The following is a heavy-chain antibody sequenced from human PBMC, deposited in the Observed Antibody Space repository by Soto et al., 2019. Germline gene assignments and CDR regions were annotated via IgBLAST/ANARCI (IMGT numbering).Heavy chain of an antibody. D-gene: IGHD1-1*01. CDR2: INHSGST. J-gene: IGHJ6*02. Sequence: SETLSLTCAVYGGSFSGYYWSWIRQPPGKGLEWIGEINHSGSTNYKSSLTSRVTISVDTSKKQFSLKMSSVTAADTAVYYCARLERRPRDRRGYDYGMDVWGQGTTVTVSS. V-gene: IGHV4-34*01. CDR3: ARLERRPRDRRGYDYGMDV. CDR1: GGSFSGYY.